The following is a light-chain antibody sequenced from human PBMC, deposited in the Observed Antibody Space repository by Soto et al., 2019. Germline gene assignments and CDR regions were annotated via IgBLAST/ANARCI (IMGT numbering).Light chain of an antibody. V-gene: IGKV1-5*01. CDR3: QQYNSYLWT. J-gene: IGKJ1*01. CDR2: DAS. CDR1: QSISSW. Sequence: DLQMTQSPSTLSASVGDRVTITCRASQSISSWLAWYQQKPRKAPKLLIYDASSLDSGVPSRFSSSGSGTEFTLTISSLQPDDFATHYCQQYNSYLWTFGQGTKVEIK.